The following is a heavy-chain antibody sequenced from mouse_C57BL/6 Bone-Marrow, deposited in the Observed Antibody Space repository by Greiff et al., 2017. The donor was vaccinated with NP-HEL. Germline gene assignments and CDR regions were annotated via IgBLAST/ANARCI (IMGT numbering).Heavy chain of an antibody. D-gene: IGHD1-1*01. J-gene: IGHJ4*01. Sequence: EVMLVESGGGLVKPGGSLKLSYAASGFTFSDYGMHWVRQAPEKGLEWVAYISSGSSTIYYADTVKGRFTISRDNAKYTLFLQMNSLRSECTSMYYCARGYYYGSYYYAMDYWGQGTAVTVSS. V-gene: IGHV5-17*01. CDR3: ARGYYYGSYYYAMDY. CDR1: GFTFSDYG. CDR2: ISSGSSTI.